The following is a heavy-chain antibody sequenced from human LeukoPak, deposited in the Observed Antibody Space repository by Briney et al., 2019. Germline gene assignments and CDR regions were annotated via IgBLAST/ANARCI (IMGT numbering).Heavy chain of an antibody. CDR1: GGSISSGDYY. CDR3: ARHNGYSYGYGLDY. V-gene: IGHV4-30-4*08. CDR2: IYYSGST. J-gene: IGHJ4*02. Sequence: SETLSLTCTVSGGSISSGDYYWSWIRQPPGKGLEWIGYIYYSGSTYYNPSLKSRVTISVDTSKNQFSLKLSSVTAADTAVYYCARHNGYSYGYGLDYWGQGTLVTVSS. D-gene: IGHD5-18*01.